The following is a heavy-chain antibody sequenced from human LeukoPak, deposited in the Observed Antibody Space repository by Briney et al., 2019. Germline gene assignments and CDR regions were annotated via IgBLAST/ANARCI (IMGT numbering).Heavy chain of an antibody. Sequence: PSETLSLTCAVYGGSFSGYYWGWIRQPPGKGLEWIGEINHSGSTNYNPSLKSRVTISVDTSKNQFSLKLSSVTAADTAVYYCARGQPDTIFGVVIIRHYYYYMDVWGKGTTVTVSS. CDR1: GGSFSGYY. V-gene: IGHV4-34*01. CDR2: INHSGST. J-gene: IGHJ6*03. CDR3: ARGQPDTIFGVVIIRHYYYYMDV. D-gene: IGHD3-3*01.